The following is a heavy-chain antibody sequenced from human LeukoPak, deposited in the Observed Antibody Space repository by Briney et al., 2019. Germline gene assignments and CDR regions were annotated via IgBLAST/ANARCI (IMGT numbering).Heavy chain of an antibody. CDR2: INSDGSWT. D-gene: IGHD1-26*01. Sequence: GGSLRLSCAASGNYWMHWVRQAPGKGLVWVSHINSDGSWTSYADSVKGQFTISKDNAKNTVYLQMNNLRAEDTAVYYCVSYYETYWGRGTLVTVSS. V-gene: IGHV3-74*01. CDR3: VSYYETY. CDR1: GNYW. J-gene: IGHJ4*02.